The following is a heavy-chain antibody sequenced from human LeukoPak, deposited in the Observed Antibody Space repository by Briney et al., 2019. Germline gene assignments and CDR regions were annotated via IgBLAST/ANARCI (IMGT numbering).Heavy chain of an antibody. D-gene: IGHD6-19*01. Sequence: SETLSLTCAVHGGSFSGYYWSWIRQPPGNGMEWTGEINHIGSTNYNPSLKSRVTLSVDTPKTQFSLKLSSVTAADTAVYYCARARGAVAGYFDYWGQETLVTVSS. V-gene: IGHV4-34*01. CDR2: INHIGST. J-gene: IGHJ4*02. CDR3: ARARGAVAGYFDY. CDR1: GGSFSGYY.